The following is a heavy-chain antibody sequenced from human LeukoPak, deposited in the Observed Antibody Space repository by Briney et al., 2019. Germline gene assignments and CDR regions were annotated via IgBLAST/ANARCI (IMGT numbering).Heavy chain of an antibody. J-gene: IGHJ4*02. CDR1: GFTFSSYG. Sequence: GGSLRLSCAASGFTFSSYGMNWVRQAPGKGLEWVSYISSSSTIIYYADSVKGRFTISRDNAKNSLYLQMNSLRAEDTALYYCARVGSRIAAAGTVYWGQGTLVTVSS. V-gene: IGHV3-48*01. D-gene: IGHD6-13*01. CDR3: ARVGSRIAAAGTVY. CDR2: ISSSSTII.